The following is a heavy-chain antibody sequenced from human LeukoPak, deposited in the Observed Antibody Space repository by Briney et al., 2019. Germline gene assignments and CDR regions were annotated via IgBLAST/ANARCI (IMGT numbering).Heavy chain of an antibody. Sequence: SETLSLTCAVYGGSFSGYYWSWIRQPPGKGLEWIGEINHSGSTNYNPSLKSRVTISVDTSKNQFSLKLSSVTAADTAVYYCASEMDAVDYWGQGTLVTVSS. CDR1: GGSFSGYY. CDR2: INHSGST. J-gene: IGHJ4*02. V-gene: IGHV4-34*01. CDR3: ASEMDAVDY. D-gene: IGHD2-8*01.